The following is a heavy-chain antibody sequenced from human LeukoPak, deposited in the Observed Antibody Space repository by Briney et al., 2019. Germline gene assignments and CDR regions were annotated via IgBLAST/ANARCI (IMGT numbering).Heavy chain of an antibody. D-gene: IGHD1-26*01. CDR2: ISANNGNT. CDR3: ATAIRYSGSPGDY. V-gene: IGHV1-18*01. CDR1: GYTFTNYG. J-gene: IGHJ4*02. Sequence: ASVKVSCKASGYTFTNYGISWVRQAPGQGLEWMGWISANNGNTYYVQKFQGRVTMTTDTSTSTAYMELRSLRSDDTAVYYCATAIRYSGSPGDYWGQGTLVTVSS.